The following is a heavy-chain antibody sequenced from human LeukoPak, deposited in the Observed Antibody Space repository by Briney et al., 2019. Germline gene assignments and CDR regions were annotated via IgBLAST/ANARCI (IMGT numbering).Heavy chain of an antibody. J-gene: IGHJ5*02. CDR3: ARGATYYDILTGYNWFDP. V-gene: IGHV1-2*02. CDR2: INPNSGGT. D-gene: IGHD3-9*01. Sequence: ASVKVSCKASGYTFTGYYMHWVRQAPGQGLEWMGWINPNSGGTNYAQKFQGRVTMTRDTSISTAYMELSRLRSDDTDVYYCARGATYYDILTGYNWFDPWGQGTLVTVSS. CDR1: GYTFTGYY.